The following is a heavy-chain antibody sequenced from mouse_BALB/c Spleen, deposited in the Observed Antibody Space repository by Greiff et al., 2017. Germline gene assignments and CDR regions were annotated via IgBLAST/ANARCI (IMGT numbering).Heavy chain of an antibody. D-gene: IGHD2-2*01. J-gene: IGHJ1*01. CDR3: ARYYGYDGWYFDV. V-gene: IGHV1-14*01. Sequence: EVQLQESGPELVKPGASVKMSCKASGYTFTSYVMHWVKQKPGQGLEWIGYINPYNDGTKYNEKFKGKATLTSDKSSSTAYMELSSLTSEDSAVYYCARYYGYDGWYFDVWGAGTTVTVSS. CDR1: GYTFTSYV. CDR2: INPYNDGT.